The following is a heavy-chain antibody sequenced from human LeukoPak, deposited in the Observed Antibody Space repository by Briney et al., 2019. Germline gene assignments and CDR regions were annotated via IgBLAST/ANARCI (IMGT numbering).Heavy chain of an antibody. CDR1: GGSISSGDYY. D-gene: IGHD3-16*01. CDR2: IYYSGST. J-gene: IGHJ4*02. V-gene: IGHV4-30-4*01. CDR3: ASSVPGDPIDY. Sequence: SETLSLTCTVSGGSISSGDYYWSWIRQPPGKGLEWIGYIYYSGSTYYNPSLKSRVTISVDTSKNQFSLKLSSVTAADTAVYYCASSVPGDPIDYWGQGTLVTVSS.